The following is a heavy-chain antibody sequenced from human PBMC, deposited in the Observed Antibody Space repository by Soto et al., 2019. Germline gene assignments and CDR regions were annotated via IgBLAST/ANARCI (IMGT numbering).Heavy chain of an antibody. CDR1: GASFTNAW. Sequence: EVQLVESGGGLVKPGESLRLSCEASGASFTNAWMNWVRQAPGKGLEWVGRIKTRIDSATTDYAAPVKGRLAISRDDSKNTLNRKMASLKTEDTAVYSCTTEDPSWLRGLEYWGQGTLVTVSS. CDR2: IKTRIDSATT. CDR3: TTEDPSWLRGLEY. V-gene: IGHV3-15*01. J-gene: IGHJ4*02. D-gene: IGHD5-12*01.